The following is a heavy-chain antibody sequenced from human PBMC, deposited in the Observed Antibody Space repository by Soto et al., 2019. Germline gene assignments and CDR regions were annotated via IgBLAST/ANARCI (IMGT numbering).Heavy chain of an antibody. J-gene: IGHJ4*02. V-gene: IGHV4-34*01. CDR1: GGSFSGYY. CDR2: INHSGST. Sequence: QVQLQQWGAGLLKPSETLSLTCAVYGGSFSGYYWTWIRQRPGPGLEWIGEINHSGSTNYNPSLKSRVTISVDTSKHQFALKPTSATAADAAVYYCARDKITGLFDYWGQGTLVTVSS. D-gene: IGHD2-8*02. CDR3: ARDKITGLFDY.